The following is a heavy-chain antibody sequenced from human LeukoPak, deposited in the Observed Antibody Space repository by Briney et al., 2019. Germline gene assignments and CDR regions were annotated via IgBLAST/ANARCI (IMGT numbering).Heavy chain of an antibody. CDR2: IIPILGIA. J-gene: IGHJ4*02. D-gene: IGHD3-22*01. V-gene: IGHV1-69*02. CDR1: GGTFSSYT. CDR3: ASGVYDSSGYSDFDY. Sequence: SVKVSCKASGGTFSSYTISWVRQAPGQGLQWMGRIIPILGIANYAQKFQGRVTITADKSTSTAYMELSSLRSEDTAVYYCASGVYDSSGYSDFDYWGQGTLVTVSS.